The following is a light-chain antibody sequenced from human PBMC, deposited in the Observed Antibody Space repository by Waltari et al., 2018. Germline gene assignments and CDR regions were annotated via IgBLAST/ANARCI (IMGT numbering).Light chain of an antibody. CDR3: QQSYNAPRT. V-gene: IGKV1-39*01. Sequence: DTQMTQAPSFLSASAAVRVTITCRASQTIFIYINWYQQRPGKAPKLLIYAASYLQSGVPSRFSGGGSGTHFTLTISSLQPEDFATYFCQQSYNAPRTFGQGTKVEI. CDR1: QTIFIY. CDR2: AAS. J-gene: IGKJ1*01.